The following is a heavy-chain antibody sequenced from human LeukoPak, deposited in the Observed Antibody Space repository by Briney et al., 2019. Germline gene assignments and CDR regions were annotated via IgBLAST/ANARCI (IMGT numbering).Heavy chain of an antibody. J-gene: IGHJ4*02. CDR1: GFTFRSYN. CDR3: ARVASRADY. CDR2: ISSSSSNI. V-gene: IGHV3-21*01. Sequence: PGRSLRLSCAASGFTFRSYNMNWVRQAPGKRPECVSSISSSSSNIYYAGSVKGRSTISRDKAKNSLYLQMNSLRAEDTAPYYCARVASRADYWGEGTLVTVSS.